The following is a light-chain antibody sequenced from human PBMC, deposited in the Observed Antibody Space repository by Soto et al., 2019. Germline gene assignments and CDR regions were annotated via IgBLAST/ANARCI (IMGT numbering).Light chain of an antibody. CDR2: GAS. Sequence: EIVLTQSPGTLSLSPGERATLSCRASQSVSSSYLAWYQQKPGQAPRLLIYGASSRATGIPDRFSGSGSGTDFTLTSSRLEPEDFAVYYCQQYGSSFTFGPGTKVEIK. CDR3: QQYGSSFT. CDR1: QSVSSSY. V-gene: IGKV3-20*01. J-gene: IGKJ3*01.